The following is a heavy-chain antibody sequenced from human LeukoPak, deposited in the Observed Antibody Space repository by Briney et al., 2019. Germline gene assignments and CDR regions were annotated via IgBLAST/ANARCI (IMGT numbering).Heavy chain of an antibody. CDR3: ARDLGATNWFDP. V-gene: IGHV3-74*01. D-gene: IGHD3-10*01. CDR2: INSDGSST. CDR1: GFPFSSYW. J-gene: IGHJ5*02. Sequence: PGGSLRLSCAASGFPFSSYWMHWFRKAPGKGLVWVSRINSDGSSTNYADSVKGRFTISRDNAQNTLYLQMNSLRAEDTAMYYCARDLGATNWFDPWGQGTLVTVSS.